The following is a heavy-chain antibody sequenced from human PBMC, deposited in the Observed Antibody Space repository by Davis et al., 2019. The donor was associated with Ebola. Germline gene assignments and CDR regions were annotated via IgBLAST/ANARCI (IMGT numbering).Heavy chain of an antibody. CDR3: ARARGGPTFYDFWNGYSEDWFDP. V-gene: IGHV4-4*07. D-gene: IGHD3-3*01. Sequence: MPSETLSLTCTVSGCSISSYYWSWIRQPAGKGLEWIWRIYTSGSTNYNPSLKSRVTMSVDTSKNQFSLKLSSVTAADTAVYYCARARGGPTFYDFWNGYSEDWFDPWGQGTLVTVSS. CDR2: IYTSGST. CDR1: GCSISSYY. J-gene: IGHJ5*02.